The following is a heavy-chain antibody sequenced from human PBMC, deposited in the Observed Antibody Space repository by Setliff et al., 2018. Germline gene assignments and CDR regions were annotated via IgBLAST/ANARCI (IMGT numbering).Heavy chain of an antibody. J-gene: IGHJ4*02. V-gene: IGHV4-34*01. D-gene: IGHD3-16*02. CDR3: ARARGVLSFRGTFGGVIAYDY. Sequence: SETLSLTCAVYGGSFSGYYWSWIRQPPGKGLEWIGEINHSGSTNSNPSLKSRGTISVDTSKNQCSLKLSSLTDADTAVYYWARARGVLSFRGTFGGVIAYDYWGQGTLVTVSS. CDR1: GGSFSGYY. CDR2: INHSGST.